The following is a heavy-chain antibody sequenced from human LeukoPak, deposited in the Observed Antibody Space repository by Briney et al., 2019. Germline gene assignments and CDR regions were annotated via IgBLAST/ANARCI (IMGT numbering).Heavy chain of an antibody. CDR3: ARGSRLFHY. Sequence: ASVKVSCKASGYTFTSYAMHWVRQAPGQRLEWMGWINAGNGNTKYSQKFQGRVAITRDTSASTAYMELSSLRSEDTAVYYCARGSRLFHYWGQGTLVTVSS. J-gene: IGHJ4*02. V-gene: IGHV1-3*01. CDR1: GYTFTSYA. CDR2: INAGNGNT. D-gene: IGHD3-22*01.